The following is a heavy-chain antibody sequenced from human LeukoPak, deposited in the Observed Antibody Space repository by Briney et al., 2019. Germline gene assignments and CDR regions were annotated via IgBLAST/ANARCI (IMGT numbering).Heavy chain of an antibody. CDR1: GFTFSSYG. D-gene: IGHD3-9*01. V-gene: IGHV3-33*01. J-gene: IGHJ4*02. Sequence: GGSLRLSCAASGFTFSSYGMHWVRQAPGKGLEWVAVIWYDGSNKYYADSMKGRFTISRDNSKNTLYLQMNSLRAEDTAVYYCARDTTGYHYYFDYWGQGTLVTVSS. CDR2: IWYDGSNK. CDR3: ARDTTGYHYYFDY.